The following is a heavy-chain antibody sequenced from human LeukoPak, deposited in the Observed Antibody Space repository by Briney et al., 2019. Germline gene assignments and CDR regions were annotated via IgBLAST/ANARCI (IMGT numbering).Heavy chain of an antibody. CDR3: ARDRAASDFDY. V-gene: IGHV3-74*01. D-gene: IGHD6-13*01. J-gene: IGHJ4*02. Sequence: GGSLRLSCAASGYTFSTYWMHWVRQDPGKGLVWVSRISSDASITSYANPVKGRFTISRDNAKNTLYLQMNSLRAEDTALYYCARDRAASDFDYWGQGTLVTVSS. CDR2: ISSDASIT. CDR1: GYTFSTYW.